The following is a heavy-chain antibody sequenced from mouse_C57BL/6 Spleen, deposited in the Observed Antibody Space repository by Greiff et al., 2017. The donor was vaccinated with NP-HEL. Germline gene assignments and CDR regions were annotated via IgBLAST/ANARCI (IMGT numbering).Heavy chain of an antibody. CDR3: ASYDGYYVGSWFAY. Sequence: VQLQESGPELVKPGASVKLSCKASGYTFTSYDINWVKQRPGQGLEWIGWIYPRDGSTKYNEKFKGKATLTVDTSSSTAYMELHSLTSEDSAVYFCASYDGYYVGSWFAYWGQGTLVTVSA. J-gene: IGHJ3*01. CDR1: GYTFTSYD. V-gene: IGHV1-85*01. CDR2: IYPRDGST. D-gene: IGHD2-3*01.